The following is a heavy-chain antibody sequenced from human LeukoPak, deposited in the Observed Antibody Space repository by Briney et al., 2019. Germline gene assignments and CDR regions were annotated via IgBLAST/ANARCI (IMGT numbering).Heavy chain of an antibody. CDR1: GGSISTYY. CDR3: ARGGVLKSVDN. Sequence: PSETLSLTCTVSGGSISTYYWSWLRQPPGKGLEWIGYVYYSGSTNYNPSLKSRVTISADTSKNQFSLRLTSVTAADTAVYYCARGGVLKSVDNWGQGTLVTVSS. V-gene: IGHV4-59*01. CDR2: VYYSGST. J-gene: IGHJ4*02. D-gene: IGHD3-16*01.